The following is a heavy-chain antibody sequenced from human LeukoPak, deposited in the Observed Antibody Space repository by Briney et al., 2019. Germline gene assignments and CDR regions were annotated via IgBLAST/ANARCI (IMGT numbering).Heavy chain of an antibody. CDR1: RFTFRNYG. D-gene: IGHD5-24*01. CDR2: IWYDGSNK. V-gene: IGHV3-33*01. J-gene: IGHJ4*02. Sequence: GRSLRLSCAASRFTFRNYGMHWVRQAPGKGLEWVAVIWYDGSNKYYADSVKGRFTISRDSSKNTLYLQMNSLRAEDTATYYCVRDRDNHYFDFWGQGTLVTVSS. CDR3: VRDRDNHYFDF.